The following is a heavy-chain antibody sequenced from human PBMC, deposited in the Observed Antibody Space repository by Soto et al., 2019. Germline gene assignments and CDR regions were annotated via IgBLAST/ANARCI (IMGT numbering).Heavy chain of an antibody. CDR3: ARGVLSDSGTCY. V-gene: IGHV3-21*01. D-gene: IGHD2-15*01. CDR1: GFTFSSYT. J-gene: IGHJ4*02. CDR2: ISSGSSYI. Sequence: EVQLVESGGGLVKPGGSLRLSCAASGFTFSSYTMNWVRQAPGKGLEWVSSISSGSSYIYYSDSMKGRFTTSRDNAKNSLYLQMNSLRAADTAVYYCARGVLSDSGTCYWGRGILVTVSS.